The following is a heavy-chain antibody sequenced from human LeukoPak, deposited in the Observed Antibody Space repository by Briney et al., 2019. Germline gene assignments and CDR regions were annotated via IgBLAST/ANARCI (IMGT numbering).Heavy chain of an antibody. J-gene: IGHJ3*02. Sequence: SVKVSCKASGGTFSSYAISWVRQAPGQGLEWMGRIIPILGIANYAQKFQGRVTITADKSTSTAYMELSSLRSEDTAVYYCAREYVVNQYRTAFDIWGQGTMVTVSS. CDR3: AREYVVNQYRTAFDI. CDR1: GGTFSSYA. V-gene: IGHV1-69*04. CDR2: IIPILGIA. D-gene: IGHD3-22*01.